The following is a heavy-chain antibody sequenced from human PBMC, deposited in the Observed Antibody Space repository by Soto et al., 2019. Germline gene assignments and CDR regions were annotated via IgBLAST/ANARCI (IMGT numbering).Heavy chain of an antibody. J-gene: IGHJ5*02. D-gene: IGHD2-8*01. V-gene: IGHV3-21*01. CDR1: GFTFSTYN. CDR3: GLYDARFVDP. Sequence: EVQLVESGGGLVKPGGSLRLSCAASGFTFSTYNMNWVRQAPGKGLEWVSSMTSSSSNIYYADSVKGRSTISRDNAKNSLNLQMNSLRAEDTAVYYCGLYDARFVDPGGQGTLVTVSS. CDR2: MTSSSSNI.